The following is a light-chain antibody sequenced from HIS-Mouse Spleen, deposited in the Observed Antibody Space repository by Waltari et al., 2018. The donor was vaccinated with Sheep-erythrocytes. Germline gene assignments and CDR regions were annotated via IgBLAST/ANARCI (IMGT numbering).Light chain of an antibody. Sequence: EIVLTQSPATMSLSPWERATLSCRASQSVSSYLAWYQQKPGQAPRLLIYDASNRATGIPARVSGSGSGTDFTLTISSLEPEDFAGYYCQQRSNWLTFGGGTKVEIK. CDR3: QQRSNWLT. J-gene: IGKJ4*01. V-gene: IGKV3-11*01. CDR1: QSVSSY. CDR2: DAS.